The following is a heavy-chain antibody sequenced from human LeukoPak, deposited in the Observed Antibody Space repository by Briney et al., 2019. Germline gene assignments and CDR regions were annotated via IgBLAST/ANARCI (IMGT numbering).Heavy chain of an antibody. CDR3: AKDHRGDFKAYYFDY. CDR2: ISNNGRNT. D-gene: IGHD2/OR15-2a*01. Sequence: GGSLRLSCAASGFTFSSYAMSWVRQAPGKGLEWVSTISNNGRNTYYADSVKGRFTISRDNSKNTLWLQMSSLRAEDTAVYYCAKDHRGDFKAYYFDYWGQGTLVTVAS. CDR1: GFTFSSYA. V-gene: IGHV3-23*01. J-gene: IGHJ4*02.